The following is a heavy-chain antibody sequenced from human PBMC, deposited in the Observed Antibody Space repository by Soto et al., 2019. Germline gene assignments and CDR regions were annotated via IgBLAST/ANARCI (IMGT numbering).Heavy chain of an antibody. CDR1: GYTFSNYG. Sequence: ASVKVSCKTSGYTFSNYGINWVRQAPGQGLEWMGWISAYNGNTNFAQKLQGRVSLTTDTSSTTSYMELRSLTSDDTAVYYCARDLVPGYTGFSDYWGQGTLVTVSS. J-gene: IGHJ4*02. V-gene: IGHV1-18*01. CDR2: ISAYNGNT. CDR3: ARDLVPGYTGFSDY. D-gene: IGHD5-12*01.